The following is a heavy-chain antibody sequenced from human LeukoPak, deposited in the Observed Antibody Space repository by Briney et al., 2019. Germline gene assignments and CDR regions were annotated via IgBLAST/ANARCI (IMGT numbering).Heavy chain of an antibody. D-gene: IGHD2-2*01. J-gene: IGHJ3*02. CDR2: INHSGST. CDR1: GGSFSGYY. Sequence: PSETLSLTCAVYGGSFSGYYRSWIRQPPGKGLEWIGEINHSGSTNYNPSLKSRVTISVDTSKNQFSLKLSSVTAADTAVYYCARGTRYARGAFDIWGQGTMVTVSS. CDR3: ARGTRYARGAFDI. V-gene: IGHV4-34*01.